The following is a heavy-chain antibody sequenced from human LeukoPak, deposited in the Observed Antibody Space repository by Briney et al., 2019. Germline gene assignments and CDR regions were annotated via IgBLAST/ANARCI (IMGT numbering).Heavy chain of an antibody. V-gene: IGHV4-31*03. D-gene: IGHD2-21*01. CDR3: ARAIVSGDSRGNYFDP. J-gene: IGHJ5*02. CDR1: GGSISSSIYY. Sequence: SETLSLTCIVSGGSISSSIYYWGWIRQDPRKGLEWIGYIHYSGSTYYNPSLKSRLTISVDTSNNQFSLNLNSVTAADTAVYYCARAIVSGDSRGNYFDPWGQGTLVTVSS. CDR2: IHYSGST.